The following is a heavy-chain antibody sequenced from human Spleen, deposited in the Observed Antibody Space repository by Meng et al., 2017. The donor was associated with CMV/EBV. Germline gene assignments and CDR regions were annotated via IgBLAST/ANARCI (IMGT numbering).Heavy chain of an antibody. D-gene: IGHD4-11*01. CDR3: ARVRDYSNYRFDS. CDR1: GFTFSGYS. J-gene: IGHJ4*02. V-gene: IGHV3-21*01. CDR2: ISRSSSHI. Sequence: GESLKISCAASGFTFSGYSMNWVRQAPGKGLEWVSSISRSSSHIYYADSVKGRFTISRDNANNSLYLQMNSLRAEDTAVYYCARVRDYSNYRFDSWGQGALVTVSS.